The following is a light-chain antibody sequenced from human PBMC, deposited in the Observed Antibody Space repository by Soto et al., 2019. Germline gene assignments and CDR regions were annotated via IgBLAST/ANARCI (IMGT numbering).Light chain of an antibody. CDR1: QGISSY. V-gene: IGKV1-8*01. CDR2: AAS. Sequence: IPMSQSPSALSASPGDRVTITCRASQGISSYLAWYQQKPGKAPNLLIYAASTLQSGVPSRFSGSGSGTDFTLTISCLQSEDFATYYCQQYYSYPITFGQGTRLENK. J-gene: IGKJ5*01. CDR3: QQYYSYPIT.